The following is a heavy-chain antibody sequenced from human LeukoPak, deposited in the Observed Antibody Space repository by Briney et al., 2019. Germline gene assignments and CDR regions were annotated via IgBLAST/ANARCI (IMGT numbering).Heavy chain of an antibody. D-gene: IGHD3-10*01. V-gene: IGHV4-38-2*01. Sequence: SETLSLTCAVSGFSLSNGYFWGWIRRPPGKGLEWIGTIHYPESTYYNPSLNSRLTISLDASKNHFSLKLSSVTAADTALYYCARGRGRQVGSRWHPDTHHDYWGQGILVTVSS. CDR3: ARGRGRQVGSRWHPDTHHDY. CDR1: GFSLSNGYF. CDR2: IHYPEST. J-gene: IGHJ4*02.